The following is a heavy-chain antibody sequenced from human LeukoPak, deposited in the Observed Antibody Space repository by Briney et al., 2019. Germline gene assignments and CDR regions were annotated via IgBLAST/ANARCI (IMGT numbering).Heavy chain of an antibody. V-gene: IGHV4-39*01. J-gene: IGHJ4*02. CDR3: AKSNGYGLIDY. Sequence: SETLSLTCAVSGASISSSNYYWGWVRQSPGKGLEWIGNIYASGNTYYNASLKSRVTMYIDTSKNQFSLKLSSVTAADTAMYYCAKSNGYGLIDYWGQGTLVTVSS. D-gene: IGHD5-12*01. CDR2: IYASGNT. CDR1: GASISSSNYY.